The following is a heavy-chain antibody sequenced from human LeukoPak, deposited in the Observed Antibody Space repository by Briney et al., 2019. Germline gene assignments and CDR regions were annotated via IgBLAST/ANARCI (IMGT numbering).Heavy chain of an antibody. Sequence: GGSLRLSCAASGFTFSSYWMSWVRQAPGKGLEWVANIKQDGSEKYYVDSVKGRFTISRDNAKNSLYLQMNSLRAEDTAVYYCARDIGGCSSTSCYGRDNWFDPWGQGTLVTVSS. D-gene: IGHD2-2*01. J-gene: IGHJ5*02. CDR2: IKQDGSEK. V-gene: IGHV3-7*03. CDR1: GFTFSSYW. CDR3: ARDIGGCSSTSCYGRDNWFDP.